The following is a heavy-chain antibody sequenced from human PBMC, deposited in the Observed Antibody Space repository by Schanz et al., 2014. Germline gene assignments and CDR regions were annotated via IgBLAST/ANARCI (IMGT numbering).Heavy chain of an antibody. V-gene: IGHV1-69*02. Sequence: VQLVQSEAEVKKPGSSVKVSCKLSGGTFSSYTISWMRQAPGQGLEWMGKIIPVLNIATYAQRFQGRVSITADKSTSTAYMELSSLRSDDTAVYYCARGGGPEDVFDIWGQGTILTVSS. CDR3: ARGGGPEDVFDI. D-gene: IGHD2-15*01. CDR2: IIPVLNIA. J-gene: IGHJ3*02. CDR1: GGTFSSYT.